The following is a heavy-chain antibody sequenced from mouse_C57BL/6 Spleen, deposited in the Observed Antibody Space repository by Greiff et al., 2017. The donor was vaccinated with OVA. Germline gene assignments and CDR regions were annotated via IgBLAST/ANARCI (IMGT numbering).Heavy chain of an antibody. V-gene: IGHV1-9*01. CDR2: ILPGSGST. Sequence: VQRVESGAELMKPGASVKLSCKATGYTFTGYWIEWVKQRPGHGLEWIGEILPGSGSTNYYEKFKGKATFTADTSSNTAYMQLSSLTTEDSAIYYCARGPYGNYEAWFAYWGQGTLVTVSA. CDR1: GYTFTGYW. CDR3: ARGPYGNYEAWFAY. D-gene: IGHD2-1*01. J-gene: IGHJ3*01.